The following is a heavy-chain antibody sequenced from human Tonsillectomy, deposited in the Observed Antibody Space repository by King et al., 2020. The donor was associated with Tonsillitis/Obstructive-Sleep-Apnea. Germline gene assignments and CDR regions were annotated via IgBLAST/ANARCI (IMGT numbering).Heavy chain of an antibody. J-gene: IGHJ4*02. CDR1: GFTFTTYW. CDR2: IKRDGSEK. Sequence: DVQLVESGGGLVQPGGSLRLSCAGSGFTFTTYWMTWVRQAPGKGLEWVANIKRDGSEKNYVDSVKGRFTISRDNAKNSLYLQMNSLRAEDTAVYYCARYLSYCSGGSCYDRFDYWGQGPLVTVSS. V-gene: IGHV3-7*01. D-gene: IGHD2-15*01. CDR3: ARYLSYCSGGSCYDRFDY.